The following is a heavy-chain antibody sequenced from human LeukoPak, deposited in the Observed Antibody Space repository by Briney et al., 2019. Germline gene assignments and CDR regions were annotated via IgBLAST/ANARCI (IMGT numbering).Heavy chain of an antibody. CDR1: GDSISSGDYY. D-gene: IGHD1-14*01. J-gene: IGHJ5*02. CDR3: ASNRPPDSGNNNWFDP. Sequence: PSETLSLTCTVSGDSISSGDYYWSWIRQPAGKGLEWIGRISSSGSTNYNPSLKSRVTISVDTSKNQFSLKLSSVTAADTAVYYCASNRPPDSGNNNWFDPWGQGTLVTVSS. CDR2: ISSSGST. V-gene: IGHV4-61*02.